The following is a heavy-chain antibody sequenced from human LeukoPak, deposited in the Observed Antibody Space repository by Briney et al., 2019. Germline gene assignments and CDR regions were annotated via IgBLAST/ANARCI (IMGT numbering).Heavy chain of an antibody. CDR2: ISAYNGNT. Sequence: ASVKVSCKASGYTFTSYGISWMRQAPGQGLEWMGWISAYNGNTNYAQKLQGRVTMTTDTSTSTAYMELRSLRSDDTAVYYCARDPSTDYYGSGSYYNGVDYWGQGTLVTVSS. D-gene: IGHD3-10*01. CDR3: ARDPSTDYYGSGSYYNGVDY. CDR1: GYTFTSYG. J-gene: IGHJ4*02. V-gene: IGHV1-18*01.